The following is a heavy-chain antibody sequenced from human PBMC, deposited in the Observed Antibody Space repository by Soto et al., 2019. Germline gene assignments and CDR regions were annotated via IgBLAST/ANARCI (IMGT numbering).Heavy chain of an antibody. CDR2: ISSSSSYI. J-gene: IGHJ5*02. Sequence: GGSLRLSCAASGFTFSSYSMNWVRQAPGKGLEWVSSISSSSSYIYYADSVKGRFTISRDNAKNSLYLQMNSLRAEDTAVYYCARDVVVVAAIWFDPWGQGTLVTVSS. V-gene: IGHV3-21*01. D-gene: IGHD2-15*01. CDR3: ARDVVVVAAIWFDP. CDR1: GFTFSSYS.